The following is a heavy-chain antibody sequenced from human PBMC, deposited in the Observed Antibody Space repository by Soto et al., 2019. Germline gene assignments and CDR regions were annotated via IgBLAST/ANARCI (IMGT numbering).Heavy chain of an antibody. V-gene: IGHV3-74*01. CDR3: ARVDLWFGDSFTVDY. CDR2: INSDGSST. Sequence: PGGSLRLSCAASGFTFSSYWMHWVRQAPGKGLVWVSRINSDGSSTSYADSVKGRFTISRDNAKNTLYLQMNSLRAEDTAVYYCARVDLWFGDSFTVDYWGQGTLVTVSS. CDR1: GFTFSSYW. D-gene: IGHD3-10*01. J-gene: IGHJ4*02.